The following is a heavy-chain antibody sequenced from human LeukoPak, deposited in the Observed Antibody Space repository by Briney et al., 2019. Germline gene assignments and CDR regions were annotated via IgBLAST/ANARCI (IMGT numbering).Heavy chain of an antibody. J-gene: IGHJ6*03. Sequence: ASVKVSCKASGYTFTSYGISWARQAPGQGLEWMGWISAYNGNTNYAQKLQGRVTMTTDTSTSTAYMELRSLRSDDTAVYYCARGSVMYSSGWYEPYYYYYYMDVWGKGTTVTISS. CDR1: GYTFTSYG. D-gene: IGHD6-19*01. CDR2: ISAYNGNT. V-gene: IGHV1-18*01. CDR3: ARGSVMYSSGWYEPYYYYYYMDV.